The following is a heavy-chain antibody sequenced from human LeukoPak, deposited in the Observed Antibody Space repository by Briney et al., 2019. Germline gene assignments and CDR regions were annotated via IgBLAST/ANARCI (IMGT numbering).Heavy chain of an antibody. Sequence: GGSLRLSCAASGFTFSSYGMHWVRQAPGKGLEWVAVISYDGSNKYYADSVKGRFTISRDNSKNTLYLQMNSLRAEDTAVYYCAKDSMVRGENYFDHWGQGTLVTVSS. CDR2: ISYDGSNK. CDR1: GFTFSSYG. D-gene: IGHD3-10*01. V-gene: IGHV3-30*18. CDR3: AKDSMVRGENYFDH. J-gene: IGHJ4*02.